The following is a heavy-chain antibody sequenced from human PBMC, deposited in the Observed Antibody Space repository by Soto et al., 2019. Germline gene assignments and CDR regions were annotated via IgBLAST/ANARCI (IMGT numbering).Heavy chain of an antibody. D-gene: IGHD2-2*01. CDR1: GYTFTSYY. CDR3: ARDYCISTSCSPGPANWFDP. Sequence: ASVKVSCKASGYTFTSYYMHWVRLAPGQGLEWMGIINPSGGSTSYAQKFQGRVTMTRDTSTSTAYMELRSLRSDDTAVYYCARDYCISTSCSPGPANWFDPWGQGTLVTVSS. J-gene: IGHJ5*02. V-gene: IGHV1-46*01. CDR2: INPSGGST.